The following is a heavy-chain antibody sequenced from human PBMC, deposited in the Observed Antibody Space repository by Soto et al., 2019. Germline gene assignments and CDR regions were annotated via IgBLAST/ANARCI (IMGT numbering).Heavy chain of an antibody. D-gene: IGHD3-22*01. V-gene: IGHV3-30-3*01. CDR1: GFTFSSYA. Sequence: PVGSLRLSCAASGFTFSSYAMHWVRQAPGKGLEWVAVISYDGSNKYYADSVKGRFTISRDNSKNTLYLQMNSLRAEDTAVYYCAVAPNYYDSSGYIGDYWGQGTLVTVSS. CDR2: ISYDGSNK. CDR3: AVAPNYYDSSGYIGDY. J-gene: IGHJ4*02.